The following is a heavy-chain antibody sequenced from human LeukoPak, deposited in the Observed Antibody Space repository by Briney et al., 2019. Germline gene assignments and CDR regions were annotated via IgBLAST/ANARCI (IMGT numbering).Heavy chain of an antibody. CDR2: IYYSGST. CDR3: ARLGFSNSGSYLAPSDY. CDR1: GGSISSYY. Sequence: PSETLSLTCTVSGGSISSYYWSWIRQPPGKGLEWIGYIYYSGSTNCNPSLKSRVTISVDTSKNQFSLKLSSVTAADTAVYYCARLGFSNSGSYLAPSDYWGQGTLVTVSS. D-gene: IGHD1-26*01. J-gene: IGHJ4*02. V-gene: IGHV4-59*08.